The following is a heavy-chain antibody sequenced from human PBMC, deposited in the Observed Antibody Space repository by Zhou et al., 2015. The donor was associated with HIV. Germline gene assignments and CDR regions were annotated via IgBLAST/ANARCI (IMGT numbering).Heavy chain of an antibody. CDR2: LDPYSGDT. CDR3: ARVVRGVGAYFDY. Sequence: QVQLVQSGAEVKKPGASVRVSCKSAGYTFTNFFIHWVRQAPGQGLEWMGCLDPYSGDTDSAQKFQGRVTMTRDTSITTAYMDLTRLTSDDTAVYFCARVVRGVGAYFDYWGQGTLVTVSS. V-gene: IGHV1-2*02. J-gene: IGHJ4*02. D-gene: IGHD1-26*01. CDR1: GYTFTNFF.